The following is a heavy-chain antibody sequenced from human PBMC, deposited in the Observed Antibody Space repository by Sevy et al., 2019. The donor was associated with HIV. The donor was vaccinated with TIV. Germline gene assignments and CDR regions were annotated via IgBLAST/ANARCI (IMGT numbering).Heavy chain of an antibody. Sequence: ASVKVSCKASGYIFTDYYIHWERQAPGRGLEWMAWINSDSGVTNYAQRFQGEVTVTRDPSLSTAYLELTNLKSNDTAIYYCARLTTQPTSDLYGLDVWGQGTTVTVSS. CDR3: ARLTTQPTSDLYGLDV. CDR1: GYIFTDYY. D-gene: IGHD4-17*01. J-gene: IGHJ6*02. CDR2: INSDSGVT. V-gene: IGHV1-2*02.